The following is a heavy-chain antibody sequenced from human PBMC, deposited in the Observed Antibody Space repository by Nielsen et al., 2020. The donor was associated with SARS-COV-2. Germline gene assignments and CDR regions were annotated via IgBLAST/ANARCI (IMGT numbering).Heavy chain of an antibody. J-gene: IGHJ4*02. Sequence: GGSLRLSCAVSGFTFSSYAMRWVRQAPGKGLEWVSSISGSGGSTYYADSVKGRFTISRDNSKNTLDLQMNSLRADDTAVYYCAVDSSGWYGDYWGQGTLVTVSS. CDR3: AVDSSGWYGDY. V-gene: IGHV3-23*01. CDR1: GFTFSSYA. CDR2: ISGSGGST. D-gene: IGHD6-19*01.